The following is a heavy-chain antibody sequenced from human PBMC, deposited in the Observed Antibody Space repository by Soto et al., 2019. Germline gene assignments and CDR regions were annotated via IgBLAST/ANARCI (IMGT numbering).Heavy chain of an antibody. J-gene: IGHJ6*02. CDR3: AKGGNIAVVVADYGMDV. CDR1: GYSFSNYA. Sequence: QVHLVQSGAEVKKPGASVKVSCKASGYSFSNYAMHWVRQAPGQRLEWMGWINAGNGNTKYPQKFQDRVTITRDTSASTAYMELSSLRSEDTAAYYCAKGGNIAVVVADYGMDVWGQGTTVTVSS. D-gene: IGHD2-15*01. CDR2: INAGNGNT. V-gene: IGHV1-3*01.